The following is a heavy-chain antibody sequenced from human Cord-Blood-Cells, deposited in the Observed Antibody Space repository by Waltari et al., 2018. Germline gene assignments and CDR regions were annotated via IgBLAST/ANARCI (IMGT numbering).Heavy chain of an antibody. CDR2: IKQDGSEK. CDR1: GFTFSSYW. CDR3: ARKDGAFWSGYYEGYFDL. J-gene: IGHJ2*01. Sequence: EVQLVESGGGLVQPGGSLRLSCAASGFTFSSYWMSWVRQAPGKGLGWVANIKQDGSEKYYVESVKGRFTISRDNAKNSLYLQMNSLRAEDTAVYYCARKDGAFWSGYYEGYFDLWGRGTLVTVSS. V-gene: IGHV3-7*01. D-gene: IGHD3-3*01.